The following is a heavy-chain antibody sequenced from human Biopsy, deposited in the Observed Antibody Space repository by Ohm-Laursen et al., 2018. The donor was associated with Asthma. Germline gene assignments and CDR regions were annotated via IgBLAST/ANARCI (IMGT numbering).Heavy chain of an antibody. CDR3: VRGSSSWHHGPFHYYYGLDV. Sequence: GTLSLTCPVSGAYIGTPDYHWSWIRQSPGKGLEWIGSIYYSGTTYYNPSLESRVAVSADTSTNQFSWKLTSATAADTAVYYCVRGSSSWHHGPFHYYYGLDVWGQGTTATVSS. V-gene: IGHV4-39*01. D-gene: IGHD6-13*01. CDR2: IYYSGTT. J-gene: IGHJ6*02. CDR1: GAYIGTPDYH.